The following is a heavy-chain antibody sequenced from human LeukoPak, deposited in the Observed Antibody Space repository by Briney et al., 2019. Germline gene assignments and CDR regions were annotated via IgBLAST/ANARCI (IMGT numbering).Heavy chain of an antibody. D-gene: IGHD6-13*01. CDR1: GFSFSDFG. CDR2: ISGSGRST. Sequence: GGSLRLSCAASGFSFSDFGLSWVRQGPGKGLDWVSFISGSGRSTNYADSVKGRFTISRDDSKNTLYLQVNSLRAEDTAVYYCAKLSSSWSFDAFDIWGQGTMVTVSS. CDR3: AKLSSSWSFDAFDI. V-gene: IGHV3-23*01. J-gene: IGHJ3*02.